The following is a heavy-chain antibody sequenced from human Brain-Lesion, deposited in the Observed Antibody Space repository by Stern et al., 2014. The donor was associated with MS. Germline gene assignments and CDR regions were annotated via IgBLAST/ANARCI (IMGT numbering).Heavy chain of an antibody. Sequence: QVQLMQSGAEVKKPGASVKVSCKVSGYTLTELSMHWVRQAPGQGLEWMGGFDPEDGETIYAQKFQGRVTMTEDTSTDTAYMELSSLRSEDTAVYYCATDRDDFRSGYSAPTKGYGLDVWGQGTTVTVTS. J-gene: IGHJ6*02. CDR3: ATDRDDFRSGYSAPTKGYGLDV. CDR2: FDPEDGET. CDR1: GYTLTELS. V-gene: IGHV1-24*01. D-gene: IGHD3-3*01.